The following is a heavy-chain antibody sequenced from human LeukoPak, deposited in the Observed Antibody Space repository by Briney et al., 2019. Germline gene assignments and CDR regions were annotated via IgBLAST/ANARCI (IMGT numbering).Heavy chain of an antibody. Sequence: GGSLRLSCAASGFTFSDYYMSWIRQAPGKGLEWVSYISSSGSTIYYADSVKGRFTISRDNAKNSLYLQMNSLRVEDTAVYYCARDLYHENYYYHYMDVWGKGTTVTVSS. CDR1: GFTFSDYY. D-gene: IGHD2-2*01. CDR2: ISSSGSTI. J-gene: IGHJ6*03. CDR3: ARDLYHENYYYHYMDV. V-gene: IGHV3-11*04.